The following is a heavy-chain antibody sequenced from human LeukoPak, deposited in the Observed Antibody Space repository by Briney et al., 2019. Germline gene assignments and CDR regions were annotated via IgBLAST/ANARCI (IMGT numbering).Heavy chain of an antibody. CDR2: FDPEDGET. CDR3: ATVMWYSVAVNGDWFDP. V-gene: IGHV1-24*01. D-gene: IGHD6-19*01. CDR1: GYTLTELS. J-gene: IGHJ5*02. Sequence: ASVKVSCKVSGYTLTELSMHWVRQAPGKGLEWMGGFDPEDGETIYAQKFQGRVTMTEDTSTDTAYMELSSLRSEDTAVYYCATVMWYSVAVNGDWFDPWGQGTLVTVSS.